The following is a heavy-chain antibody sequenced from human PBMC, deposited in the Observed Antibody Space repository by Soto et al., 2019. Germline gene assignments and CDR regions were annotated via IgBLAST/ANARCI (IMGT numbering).Heavy chain of an antibody. D-gene: IGHD3-16*01. CDR1: GFSFSSYD. Sequence: QVQLVESGGGVVQPGRSLRLSCVGSGFSFSSYDMNWVRQAPGTGLEWVALMSYDGSKKYYGDSVRGRVTISRDNSKNTLYPQMDHLRPEDTAIYYCAKDLKPGSRWSLGGVEHCMDVWGRGTTVSVSS. CDR2: MSYDGSKK. CDR3: AKDLKPGSRWSLGGVEHCMDV. J-gene: IGHJ6*03. V-gene: IGHV3-30*18.